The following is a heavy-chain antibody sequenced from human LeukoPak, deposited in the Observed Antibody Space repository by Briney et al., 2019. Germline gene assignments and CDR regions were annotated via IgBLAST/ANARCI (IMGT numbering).Heavy chain of an antibody. J-gene: IGHJ4*02. CDR2: ISGSAENT. V-gene: IGHV3-23*01. CDR1: GFTLSSYA. Sequence: GGSLGLSCTASGFTLSSYAMSWVRQAPGEGLEWVSTISGSAENTNYAEAVKGRFTISRDNSKNTMYLQMNSLRAEDTAVYYCTRDQEGSDYWGQGTLVTVSS. CDR3: TRDQEGSDY.